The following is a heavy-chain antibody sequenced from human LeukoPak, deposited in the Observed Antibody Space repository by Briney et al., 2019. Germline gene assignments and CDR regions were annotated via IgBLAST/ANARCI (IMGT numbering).Heavy chain of an antibody. Sequence: GGSLRLSCAASGFTFSSYWMHWVRQAPGKGLVWVSRINSDGSSTSYADSVKGRFTISRDNAKNTLYLQMNSLRAEDTAVYYCARDNYDFWSGYYIDYWGQGTLVTVSS. V-gene: IGHV3-74*01. D-gene: IGHD3-3*01. CDR1: GFTFSSYW. J-gene: IGHJ4*02. CDR2: INSDGSST. CDR3: ARDNYDFWSGYYIDY.